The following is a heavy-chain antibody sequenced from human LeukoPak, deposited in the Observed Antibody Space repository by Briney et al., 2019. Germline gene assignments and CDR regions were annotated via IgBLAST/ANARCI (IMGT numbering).Heavy chain of an antibody. V-gene: IGHV3-30-3*01. CDR1: GFTFSSYA. Sequence: GGSLRLSCAASGFTFSSYAMHWVRQAPGKGLEWVAVISYDGSNKYYADSVKGRFTISRDNSKNTLYLQMNSLRAEDTAVYYCAKVAAGYYDSSGYYHWGQGTLVTVSS. J-gene: IGHJ5*02. CDR3: AKVAAGYYDSSGYYH. CDR2: ISYDGSNK. D-gene: IGHD3-22*01.